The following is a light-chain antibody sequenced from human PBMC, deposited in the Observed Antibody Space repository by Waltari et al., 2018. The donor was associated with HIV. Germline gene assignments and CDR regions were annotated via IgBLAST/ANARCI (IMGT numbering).Light chain of an antibody. CDR1: QTISTY. CDR2: AAS. J-gene: IGKJ3*01. V-gene: IGKV1-39*01. Sequence: DIQMTQSPSSLSASLGDRIIITCRASQTISTYVNWYQHKPGRAPNLLIYAASSLHSGVPSRCSGSGSGTDFTLTINSLQAEDFATYYCQQSYSGLTFGPGTKVD. CDR3: QQSYSGLT.